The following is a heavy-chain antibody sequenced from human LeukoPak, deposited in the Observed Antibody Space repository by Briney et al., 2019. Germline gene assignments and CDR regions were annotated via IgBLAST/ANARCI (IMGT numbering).Heavy chain of an antibody. CDR3: ARDGSYYYDSSGYYNYFDY. CDR1: GFTFSSYG. J-gene: IGHJ4*02. Sequence: PGRSLRLSCAASGFTFSSYGMHWVRQALGKGLEWVAVIWYDGSNKYYADSVKGRFTISRDNSKNTLYLQMNSLRAGDTAVYYCARDGSYYYDSSGYYNYFDYWGQGTLVTVSS. CDR2: IWYDGSNK. D-gene: IGHD3-22*01. V-gene: IGHV3-33*01.